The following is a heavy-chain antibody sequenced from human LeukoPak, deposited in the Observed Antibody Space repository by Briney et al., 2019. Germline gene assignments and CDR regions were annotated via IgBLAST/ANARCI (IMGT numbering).Heavy chain of an antibody. D-gene: IGHD2-15*01. CDR3: ARGLPYCSGGSCALDI. V-gene: IGHV3-7*03. CDR2: ISQDGGGK. CDR1: GFTFGAYR. J-gene: IGHJ3*02. Sequence: GGSLKLSCEASGFTFGAYRMPWVRQAPGKGLEWVARISQDGGGKNYVDSVKGRFTISRDNAKRSLYLQMNSLSAEDTAVYYCARGLPYCSGGSCALDIWGQGTMVTVSS.